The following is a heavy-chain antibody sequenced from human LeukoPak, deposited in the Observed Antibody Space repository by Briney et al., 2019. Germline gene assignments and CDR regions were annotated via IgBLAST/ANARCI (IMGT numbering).Heavy chain of an antibody. Sequence: GGSLRLSCVDSGFTFTNAWMSWVRQAPGKGLEWIGRIKSKTDGETTNYAEPVRGRFTISRDASKSAVYLQMNSLKIEDTAVYYCTTDLGTYYHGSQRLIPIDYWGQGTLVTVSS. D-gene: IGHD3-10*01. CDR3: TTDLGTYYHGSQRLIPIDY. CDR2: IKSKTDGETT. J-gene: IGHJ4*02. CDR1: GFTFTNAW. V-gene: IGHV3-15*01.